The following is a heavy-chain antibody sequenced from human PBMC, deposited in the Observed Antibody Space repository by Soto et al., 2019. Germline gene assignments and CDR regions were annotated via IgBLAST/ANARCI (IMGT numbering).Heavy chain of an antibody. Sequence: ASVKVSCKASGYTFTSYGISWVRQAPGQGLEWMGWISAYNGNTNYAQKLQGRVTMTTDTSTSTAYMELRSLRSDDTAVYYCAREHCSGGSCYLVGRYNWFDPWAQGTLVTVSS. J-gene: IGHJ5*02. V-gene: IGHV1-18*01. CDR3: AREHCSGGSCYLVGRYNWFDP. CDR1: GYTFTSYG. CDR2: ISAYNGNT. D-gene: IGHD2-15*01.